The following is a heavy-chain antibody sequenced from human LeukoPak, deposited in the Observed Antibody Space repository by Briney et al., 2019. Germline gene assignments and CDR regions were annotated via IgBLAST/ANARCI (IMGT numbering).Heavy chain of an antibody. V-gene: IGHV3-33*08. J-gene: IGHJ4*02. D-gene: IGHD7-27*01. CDR3: ARDTNWGSTHY. Sequence: PGGSLRLSCAASGFTFSSYGMHWVRQAPGKGLEWVAVIWYDGSNKYYADSVKGRFTISRDNSKNTLYLQMNSLRDEDTAMFYCARDTNWGSTHYWGQGTLVTVSS. CDR2: IWYDGSNK. CDR1: GFTFSSYG.